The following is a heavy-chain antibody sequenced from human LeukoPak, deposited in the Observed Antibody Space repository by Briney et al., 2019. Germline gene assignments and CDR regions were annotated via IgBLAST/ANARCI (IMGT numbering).Heavy chain of an antibody. CDR1: GYTFTSYD. Sequence: ASVKVSCKASGYTFTSYDINWVRQATGQGLEWMGWMNPNSGNTGHAQKFQGRVTMTRNTSISTAYMELSSLRSEDTAVYYCARGRRVSRPYNWFDPWGQGTLVTVSS. D-gene: IGHD6-13*01. CDR2: MNPNSGNT. V-gene: IGHV1-8*01. J-gene: IGHJ5*02. CDR3: ARGRRVSRPYNWFDP.